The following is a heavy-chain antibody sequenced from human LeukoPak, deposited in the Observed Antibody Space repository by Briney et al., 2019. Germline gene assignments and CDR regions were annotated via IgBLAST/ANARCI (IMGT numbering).Heavy chain of an antibody. CDR1: GGTFSSYA. CDR3: ARDRWAGPEDAFDI. Sequence: SVKVSCKASGGTFSSYAISWVRQAPGQGLKWMGRIIPILGIANYAQKFQGRVTITADKSTSTAYMELSSLRSEDTAVYYCARDRWAGPEDAFDIWGQGTMVTVSS. J-gene: IGHJ3*02. D-gene: IGHD4-23*01. V-gene: IGHV1-69*04. CDR2: IIPILGIA.